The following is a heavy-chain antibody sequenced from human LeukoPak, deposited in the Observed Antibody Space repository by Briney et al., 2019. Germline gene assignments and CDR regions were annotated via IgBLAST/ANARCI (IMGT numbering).Heavy chain of an antibody. V-gene: IGHV3-23*01. CDR3: AKTQAAVGKAWFDP. D-gene: IGHD6-13*01. CDR1: GFTFSSHG. J-gene: IGHJ5*02. CDR2: IGGSGGST. Sequence: GGSLRLSCAASGFTFSSHGINWVRQAPGKGLEWVSGIGGSGGSTYYADSVKGRFTISRDNSKNTLYLQMNSLRAEDMAVYYCAKTQAAVGKAWFDPWGQGTLVTVSS.